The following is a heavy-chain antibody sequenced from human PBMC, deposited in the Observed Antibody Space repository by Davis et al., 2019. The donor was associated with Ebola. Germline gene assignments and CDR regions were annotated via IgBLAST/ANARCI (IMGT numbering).Heavy chain of an antibody. J-gene: IGHJ6*02. CDR2: INPSGGST. V-gene: IGHV1-46*03. CDR3: ARDRTTHQLGMDV. Sequence: ASVKVSCKASGYTFTSYGISWVRQAPGQGLEWMGIINPSGGSTSYAQKFQGRVTMTRDTSTSTVYMELSSLRSEDTAVYYCARDRTTHQLGMDVWGQGTTVTVSS. D-gene: IGHD1-1*01. CDR1: GYTFTSYG.